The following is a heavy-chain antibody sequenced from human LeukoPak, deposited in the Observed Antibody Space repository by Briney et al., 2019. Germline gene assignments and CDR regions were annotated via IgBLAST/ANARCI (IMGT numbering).Heavy chain of an antibody. CDR3: ARGLYYYDSSGYLYY. V-gene: IGHV3-53*01. CDR1: GFTVSSNY. CDR2: IYSGGST. J-gene: IGHJ4*02. Sequence: GGSLRLSCAASGFTVSSNYMSWVRQAPGKGLECVSVIYSGGSTYYADSVKGRFTISRDNSKNTLYLQMHSLRVEDTAVYYCARGLYYYDSSGYLYYWGQGTLGTVSS. D-gene: IGHD3-22*01.